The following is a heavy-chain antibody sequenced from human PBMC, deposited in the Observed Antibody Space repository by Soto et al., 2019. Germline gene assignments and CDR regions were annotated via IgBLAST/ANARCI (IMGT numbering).Heavy chain of an antibody. CDR1: GYTFTGHY. V-gene: IGHV1-2*02. D-gene: IGHD3-10*01. CDR3: ARDLCPLGSGSACPLYGLDL. Sequence: QVQLVQSGAEVKPPGASVTVSCKASGYTFTGHYMHWVRQVSGKRLEYLGWLKSDNGGAYYAPKFQGRVTFSRDTSTSTAYMELSGLRSDDTAVYFCARDLCPLGSGSACPLYGLDLWGQGTTVTVSS. J-gene: IGHJ6*02. CDR2: LKSDNGGA.